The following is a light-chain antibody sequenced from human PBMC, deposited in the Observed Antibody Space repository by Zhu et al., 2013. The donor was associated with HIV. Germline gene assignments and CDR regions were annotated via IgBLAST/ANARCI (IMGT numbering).Light chain of an antibody. CDR3: QHYEASPIT. Sequence: EIVLTQSPGTLSLSPGERATLSCRASQSVSDNYLAWYQQKPGQPPRLLISGASSRATDIPDRFSGGGSGTDFTLTISGLEPEDFAVYYCQHYEASPITFGQGTRLDIK. V-gene: IGKV3-20*01. J-gene: IGKJ5*01. CDR1: QSVSDNY. CDR2: GAS.